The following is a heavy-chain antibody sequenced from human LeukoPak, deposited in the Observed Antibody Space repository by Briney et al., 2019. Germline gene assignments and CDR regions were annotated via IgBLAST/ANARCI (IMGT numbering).Heavy chain of an antibody. Sequence: GGSLRLSCAASGFTFSSYSMNWVRQAPGKGLEWVSSISSSSSYIYYADSVKGRFTISRDNAKNSLYLQMNSLRAEDTAVYSCARLAWGRLDYWGQGTLVIVSS. V-gene: IGHV3-21*04. CDR1: GFTFSSYS. J-gene: IGHJ4*02. D-gene: IGHD7-27*01. CDR3: ARLAWGRLDY. CDR2: ISSSSSYI.